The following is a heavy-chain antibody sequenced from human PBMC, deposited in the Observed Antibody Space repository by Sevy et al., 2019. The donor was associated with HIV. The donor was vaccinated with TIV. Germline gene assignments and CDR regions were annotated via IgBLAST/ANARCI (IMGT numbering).Heavy chain of an antibody. CDR2: ISFDGSDK. CDR1: GFIFSTYG. J-gene: IGHJ6*02. V-gene: IGHV3-30*18. D-gene: IGHD1-26*01. CDR3: AKMQGGSYNYYGMDV. Sequence: GGSLRLSCAASGFIFSTYGIHWVRQAPGKGLEWVAVISFDGSDKYYADSVRGRFTISRDNSKNTLYLQMNSLRVEDTVIYYCAKMQGGSYNYYGMDVWGQGTTVTVSS.